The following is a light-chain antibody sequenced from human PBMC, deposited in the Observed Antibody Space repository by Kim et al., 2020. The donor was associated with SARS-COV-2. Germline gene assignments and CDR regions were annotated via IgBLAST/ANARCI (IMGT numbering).Light chain of an antibody. CDR2: DAS. J-gene: IGKJ4*01. CDR1: QSVGKY. Sequence: VLTQSPATLSLSPGERATLSCRASQSVGKYLAWFQQKPGQAPRLLISDASNRSTGIPARFSGSGSGTDFTLTISSLEPEDFAVYYCQQRGSWPLTFGGGTKVEI. V-gene: IGKV3-11*01. CDR3: QQRGSWPLT.